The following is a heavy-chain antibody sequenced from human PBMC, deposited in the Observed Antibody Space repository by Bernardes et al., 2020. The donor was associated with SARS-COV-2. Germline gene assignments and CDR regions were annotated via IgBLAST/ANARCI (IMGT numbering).Heavy chain of an antibody. CDR3: ARGRGAVAPMDY. Sequence: VGSLLLSCEASGFSFRESAMNWVRQAPGQGLEWVSYISSRSNTIYVADTVKGRFAISRDNSKNSVYLEMNSLRAEDTAVYYCARGRGAVAPMDYWFQGNLVPVPS. J-gene: IGHJ4*02. CDR2: ISSRSNTI. D-gene: IGHD1-26*01. V-gene: IGHV3-48*01. CDR1: GFSFRESA.